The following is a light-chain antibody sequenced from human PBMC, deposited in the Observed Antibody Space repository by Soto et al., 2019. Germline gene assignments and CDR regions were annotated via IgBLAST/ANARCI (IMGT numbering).Light chain of an antibody. Sequence: DFQLTQSPSSLSASVGDRVTITCQASQDTSNYLNWYQQKPGKAPNLLIYDASNLKTGVPSRFSGSGSGTEFNLTISSLQPEDMATYYCQHYDHLPSYTFGQGTKLEIK. CDR2: DAS. CDR1: QDTSNY. CDR3: QHYDHLPSYT. J-gene: IGKJ2*01. V-gene: IGKV1-33*01.